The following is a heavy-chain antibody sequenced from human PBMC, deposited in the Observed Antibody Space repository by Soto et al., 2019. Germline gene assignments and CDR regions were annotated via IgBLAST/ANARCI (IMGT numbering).Heavy chain of an antibody. D-gene: IGHD6-13*01. J-gene: IGHJ4*02. CDR2: ISSSSSYI. V-gene: IGHV3-21*01. CDR3: AREVPGYRAADDYYFDY. CDR1: GFTFSSYS. Sequence: EVQLVESGGGLVKPGGALRLSCAASGFTFSSYSMNWVRQAPGKGLEWVSSISSSSSYIYSADSVKGRFTSAIDNAKSSLYLEMNSLRAEDTGVYYCAREVPGYRAADDYYFDYWGQGTLVTVSS.